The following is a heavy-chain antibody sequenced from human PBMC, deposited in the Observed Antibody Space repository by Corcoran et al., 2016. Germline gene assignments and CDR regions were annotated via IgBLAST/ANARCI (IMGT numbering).Heavy chain of an antibody. CDR1: GYTFPSYY. CDR3: ARDWYCSGGSCEGGGYYYYGMDV. J-gene: IGHJ6*02. D-gene: IGHD2-15*01. Sequence: QVQLVQSGAEVKKPGASVKVSCKASGYTFPSYYMHWVRQAPGQGLEWMGIINPSGGSTSYAQKFQGRVTMTRDPSTSTGYMELSRLRSEDTAVYYCARDWYCSGGSCEGGGYYYYGMDVWGQGTTVTVSS. CDR2: INPSGGST. V-gene: IGHV1-46*01.